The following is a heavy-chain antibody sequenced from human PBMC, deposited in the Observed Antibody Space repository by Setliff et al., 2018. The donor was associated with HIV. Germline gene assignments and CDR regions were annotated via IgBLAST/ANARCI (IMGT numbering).Heavy chain of an antibody. J-gene: IGHJ4*02. D-gene: IGHD5-18*01. V-gene: IGHV4-39*01. CDR1: GGSISSTNYF. CDR2: IYYHGST. Sequence: SETLSLTCTVSGGSISSTNYFWGWIRQPPGKGLEWIGTIYYHGSTYYNPSLKSRVTISIDTSKNQFSLRLSSVTAADTAVYYCARTRGYTYGYIDSWGQGTLVTVSS. CDR3: ARTRGYTYGYIDS.